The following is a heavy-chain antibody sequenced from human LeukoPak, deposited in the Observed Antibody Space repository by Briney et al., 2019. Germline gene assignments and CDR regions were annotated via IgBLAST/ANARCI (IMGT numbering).Heavy chain of an antibody. Sequence: PSETLSLTCTVSGGSISSSSYYWGWIRQPPGKGLERIGSIYYSGSTYYNPSLKSRVTISVDTSKNQFSLKLSSVTAADTAVYYCARLLGFDEGLWFGELPSNYFDYWGQEPWSPSPQ. D-gene: IGHD3-10*01. CDR1: GGSISSSSYY. J-gene: IGHJ4*01. CDR3: ARLLGFDEGLWFGELPSNYFDY. V-gene: IGHV4-39*07. CDR2: IYYSGST.